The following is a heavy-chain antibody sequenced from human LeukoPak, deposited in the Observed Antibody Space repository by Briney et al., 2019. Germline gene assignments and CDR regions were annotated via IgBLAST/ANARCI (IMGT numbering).Heavy chain of an antibody. V-gene: IGHV3-48*03. D-gene: IGHD3-22*01. CDR2: SSSSGTTI. J-gene: IGHJ6*02. CDR1: GFTLSSYE. CDR3: ARAGDDSSGYYSVYYYGMDV. Sequence: GGSLRLSCAASGFTLSSYEMNWVRQAPGKGLEWLSYSSSSGTTIYYAVSAKGRFTISRDNAKNSLYLQMNSLRAEDTAVYYCARAGDDSSGYYSVYYYGMDVWGQGTTVTVSS.